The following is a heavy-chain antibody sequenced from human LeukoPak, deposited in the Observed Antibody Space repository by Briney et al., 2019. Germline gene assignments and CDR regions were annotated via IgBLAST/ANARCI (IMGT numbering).Heavy chain of an antibody. CDR2: IYGGGRT. V-gene: IGHV3-23*01. Sequence: GGSLRLSCATSGFTFNNYAMSWVRQAPGKGLEWVSLIYGGGRTYYADSVKGRFTISRDNSKNTLYLQMNSLRAEDTAVYYCAKDTSRRAYCGGDCYSGSDYWGQGTLVTVSS. D-gene: IGHD2-21*02. CDR3: AKDTSRRAYCGGDCYSGSDY. CDR1: GFTFNNYA. J-gene: IGHJ4*02.